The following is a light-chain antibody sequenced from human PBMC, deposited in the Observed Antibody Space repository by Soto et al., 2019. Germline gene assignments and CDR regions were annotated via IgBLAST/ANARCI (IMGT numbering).Light chain of an antibody. CDR2: EVS. J-gene: IGLJ2*01. CDR1: SSDVGGYNY. CDR3: SSYTSSSTPYVV. V-gene: IGLV2-14*01. Sequence: QSVLTQPASVSGSPGQSITISCTGTSSDVGGYNYVSWYQQHPGKAPKLMIYEVSNRPSGVSNRFSGSKSGNTASLTISGLQAEDEADYYYSSYTSSSTPYVVFGGVTKLTVL.